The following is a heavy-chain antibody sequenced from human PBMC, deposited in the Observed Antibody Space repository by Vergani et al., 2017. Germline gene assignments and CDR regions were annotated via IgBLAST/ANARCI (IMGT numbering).Heavy chain of an antibody. J-gene: IGHJ3*02. CDR3: VRDQVTMLRGRDALDI. CDR1: GFTFGYYA. V-gene: IGHV3-49*03. CDR2: IRSKAYGQAT. Sequence: EVQLVESGGDLVQPGRSLRLSCTASGFTFGYYAMDWFRQAPGQGLEWVGGIRSKAYGQATIYAASVKGRFTISRDDSTSIAYLQMNNLQTEDTAMYYCVRDQVTMLRGRDALDIWGQGTMVTVSS. D-gene: IGHD3-10*01.